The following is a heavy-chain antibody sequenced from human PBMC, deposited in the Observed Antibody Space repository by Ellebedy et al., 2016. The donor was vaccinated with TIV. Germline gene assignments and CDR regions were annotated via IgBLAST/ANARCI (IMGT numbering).Heavy chain of an antibody. CDR3: ARDYKWGFDH. J-gene: IGHJ4*02. CDR2: IRPSSDSK. Sequence: GESLKISCAASGFRFSDYPMNWVRQAPGKGLEWVSNIRPSSDSKTYVDFVKGRFTMFRDNAKNSLSLQLDNLRDEDTAVYYCARDYKWGFDHWGQGALVTVSS. CDR1: GFRFSDYP. V-gene: IGHV3-48*02. D-gene: IGHD1-1*01.